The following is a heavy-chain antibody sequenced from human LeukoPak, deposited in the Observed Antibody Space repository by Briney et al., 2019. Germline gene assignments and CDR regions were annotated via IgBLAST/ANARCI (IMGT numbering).Heavy chain of an antibody. D-gene: IGHD3-22*01. CDR3: ARNGDYDGGGFYYFFDY. Sequence: GGSLRLSCAASGFTFRSYWMSWVRQAPGKGVEWVANIKQDGSEKYYVDSVKGRFTISRDNAKNSLSLQMTSLRAEDTAVYYCARNGDYDGGGFYYFFDYWSRGTLVTVSS. CDR2: IKQDGSEK. V-gene: IGHV3-7*04. CDR1: GFTFRSYW. J-gene: IGHJ4*02.